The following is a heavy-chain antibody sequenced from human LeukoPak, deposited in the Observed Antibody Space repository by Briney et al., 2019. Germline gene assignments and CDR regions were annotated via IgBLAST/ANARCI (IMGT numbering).Heavy chain of an antibody. Sequence: SETLSPTCAVSGGSISSGGYSWSWIRQPPGKGLEWIGYIYHSGSTYYNPSLKSRVTISVDRSKNQFSLKLSSVTAADTAVYYCATRPTNRDGYNFGAFDIWGQGTMVTVS. J-gene: IGHJ3*02. CDR2: IYHSGST. CDR1: GGSISSGGYS. V-gene: IGHV4-30-2*01. D-gene: IGHD5-24*01. CDR3: ATRPTNRDGYNFGAFDI.